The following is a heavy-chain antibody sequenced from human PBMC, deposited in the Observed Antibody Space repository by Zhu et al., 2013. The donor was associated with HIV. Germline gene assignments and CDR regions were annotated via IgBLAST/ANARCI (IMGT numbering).Heavy chain of an antibody. Sequence: QVQLVQSGAEVKKPGASVKVSCKASGYTFTGYYMHWVRQAPGQGLEWMGWINPNSGGTNYAQKFQGRVTMTRDTSISTAYMELSRLRSDDTAVYYCARGHCSSTSCPMRFDYVGPGNLVTVSS. CDR3: ARGHCSSTSCPMRFDY. J-gene: IGHJ4*02. V-gene: IGHV1-2*02. D-gene: IGHD2-2*01. CDR1: GYTFTGYY. CDR2: INPNSGGT.